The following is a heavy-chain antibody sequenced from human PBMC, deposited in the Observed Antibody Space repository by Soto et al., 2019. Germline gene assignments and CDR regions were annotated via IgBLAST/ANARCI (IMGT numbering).Heavy chain of an antibody. CDR3: ARSAPKAPTFDI. CDR1: GGSISSGGYY. J-gene: IGHJ3*02. Sequence: QVQLQESGPGLVKPSQTLSLTCTVSGGSISSGGYYWNWIRQHPGKGLEWIGYIYYSGSTYYNPSFKSRVTISVDSSKNQFSLKLSSVTAADTAVYYCARSAPKAPTFDIWGQGTMVTVFS. V-gene: IGHV4-31*03. CDR2: IYYSGST.